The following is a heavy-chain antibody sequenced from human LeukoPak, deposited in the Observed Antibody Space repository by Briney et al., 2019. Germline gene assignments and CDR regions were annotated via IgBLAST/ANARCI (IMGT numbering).Heavy chain of an antibody. J-gene: IGHJ4*02. CDR2: IYYSGST. CDR3: ARDSYSSSRNDY. Sequence: SETLSLTCTVSGGSISSSSYYWGWIRQPPGKGLEWIGSIYYSGSTYYNPSLKSRVTISVDTSKNQFSLKLSSVTAADTAVYYCARDSYSSSRNDYWGQGTLVTVSS. CDR1: GGSISSSSYY. D-gene: IGHD6-13*01. V-gene: IGHV4-39*07.